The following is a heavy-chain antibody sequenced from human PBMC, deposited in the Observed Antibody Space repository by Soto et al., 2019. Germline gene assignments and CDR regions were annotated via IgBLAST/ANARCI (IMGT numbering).Heavy chain of an antibody. CDR3: ARDSVATIGAFDI. CDR2: ISSSSSTI. CDR1: GFTFSSYS. J-gene: IGHJ3*02. D-gene: IGHD5-12*01. Sequence: PGGSLRLSCAASGFTFSSYSMNWVRQAPGKGLEWVSYISSSSSTIYYADSVKGRFTISRDNAKNSLYLQMNSLRAEDTAVYYCARDSVATIGAFDIWGQGTMVTVSS. V-gene: IGHV3-48*01.